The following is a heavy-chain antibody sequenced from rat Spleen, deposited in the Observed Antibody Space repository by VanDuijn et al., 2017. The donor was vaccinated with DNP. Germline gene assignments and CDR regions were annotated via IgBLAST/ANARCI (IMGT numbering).Heavy chain of an antibody. CDR3: TSYYSGDFHY. Sequence: QVQLKESGPGLVQPSQTLSLTCTVSGLSLTSYHVSWVRQPPGKSLVWMGTIWAGGITNYNSTVQSRLFISRDTSKSQVFLKMNSLQTEDTAIYYCTSYYSGDFHYWGQGVMVTVSS. V-gene: IGHV2-13*01. J-gene: IGHJ2*01. CDR2: IWAGGIT. CDR1: GLSLTSYH. D-gene: IGHD1-1*01.